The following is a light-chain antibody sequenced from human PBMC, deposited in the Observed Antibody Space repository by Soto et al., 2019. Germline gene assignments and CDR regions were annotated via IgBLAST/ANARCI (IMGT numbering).Light chain of an antibody. Sequence: QSALTQPPSASGSPGQSVTISCTGTSSDVGGYNYVSWYQQHPGKAPKLMIYEVTKRPSGVPDRFSGSKSGNTASLTVSGLQAADEADYYCSSYTTTNTWVFGGGTLLTVL. CDR1: SSDVGGYNY. CDR2: EVT. V-gene: IGLV2-8*01. CDR3: SSYTTTNTWV. J-gene: IGLJ3*02.